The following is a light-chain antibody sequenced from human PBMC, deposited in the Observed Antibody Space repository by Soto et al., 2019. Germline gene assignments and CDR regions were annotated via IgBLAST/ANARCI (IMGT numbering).Light chain of an antibody. J-gene: IGKJ4*01. CDR3: QQYSNRLT. CDR1: QSVTRY. V-gene: IGKV3-11*01. Sequence: EIVLTQSPATLSLSPGERATLSCRASQSVTRYLAWYQQKPGQAPRLLISDASNRATGIPARFSGSGSGTDFTLTISSLEPEDFAVYYCQQYSNRLTFGGGTKVEIK. CDR2: DAS.